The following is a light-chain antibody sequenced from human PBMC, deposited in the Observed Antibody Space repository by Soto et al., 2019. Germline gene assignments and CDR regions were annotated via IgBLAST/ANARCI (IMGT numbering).Light chain of an antibody. J-gene: IGLJ2*01. V-gene: IGLV1-44*01. CDR2: SDN. CDR1: SSNVAGNA. Sequence: QSVLTQPPSASGTPGQRVTISCSGSSSNVAGNAVTWYQQLPGTAPKLLMFSDNQRPSGVPDRFSGSKSGTSASLAISGLQSDDEADYYCAAWDDSLNGPVFGGGTKLTVL. CDR3: AAWDDSLNGPV.